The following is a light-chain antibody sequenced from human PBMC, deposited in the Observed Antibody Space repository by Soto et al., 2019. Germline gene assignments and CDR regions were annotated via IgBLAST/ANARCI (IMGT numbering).Light chain of an antibody. CDR2: GAS. J-gene: IGKJ4*01. CDR1: QSVSSSY. V-gene: IGKV3-15*01. Sequence: EIVMTQSPTTLSVSPGERATLSCRARQSVSSSYLAWYQHKPGQAPRLLIYGASTRATGIPARFSGSGSGTEFSLTNSSLQSEDFAVYYCQQYNDWSLTFGGGTKVEIK. CDR3: QQYNDWSLT.